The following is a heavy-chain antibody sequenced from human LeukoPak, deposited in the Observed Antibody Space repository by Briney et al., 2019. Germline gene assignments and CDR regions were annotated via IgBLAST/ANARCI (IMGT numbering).Heavy chain of an antibody. CDR3: ASTGYSSSWLSYY. CDR2: IIPIFGTA. J-gene: IGHJ4*02. D-gene: IGHD6-13*01. Sequence: SVKVSYKASGGTFSSYAISWVRQAPGQGLEWMGGIIPIFGTANYAQKFQGRVTITTDESTSTAYMELSSLRSEDTAVYYCASTGYSSSWLSYYWGQGTLVTVSS. V-gene: IGHV1-69*05. CDR1: GGTFSSYA.